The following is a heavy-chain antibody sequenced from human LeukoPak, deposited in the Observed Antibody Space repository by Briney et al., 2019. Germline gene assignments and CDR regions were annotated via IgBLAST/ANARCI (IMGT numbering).Heavy chain of an antibody. CDR3: TREGSGSLFYYGMDV. V-gene: IGHV4-39*02. D-gene: IGHD3-10*01. CDR1: GGSFTSSIYY. Sequence: PSETLSLACTVSGGSFTSSIYYWGWIRQPPGKGLEWIGSIYYNGSTYYNPSLKSRVTISVDTSKKQFSLKLSSVTAADSAVYYCTREGSGSLFYYGMDVSGQGTTVTVSS. CDR2: IYYNGST. J-gene: IGHJ6*02.